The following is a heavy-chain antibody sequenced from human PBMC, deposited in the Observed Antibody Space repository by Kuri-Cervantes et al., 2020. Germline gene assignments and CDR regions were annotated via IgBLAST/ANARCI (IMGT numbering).Heavy chain of an antibody. CDR2: IYPGDSDT. Sequence: GESLKISCKGPGYSFTSYWIGWVRQMPGKGLEWMGIIYPGDSDTRYSPSFQGQVTISADKSISTAYLQWSSLKASDTAMYYCARCVAVAGRADWFDPWGQGTLVTVSS. V-gene: IGHV5-51*01. J-gene: IGHJ5*02. CDR1: GYSFTSYW. CDR3: ARCVAVAGRADWFDP. D-gene: IGHD6-19*01.